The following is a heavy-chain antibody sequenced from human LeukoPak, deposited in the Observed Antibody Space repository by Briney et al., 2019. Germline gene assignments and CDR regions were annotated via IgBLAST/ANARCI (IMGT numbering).Heavy chain of an antibody. Sequence: GGSLRLSCAASGFTVSSHYMTWVRQAPGKGLECVSYINDNSDTIFYADSVKGRFTISRDNAKNSLYLQMNSLGAEDTAVYYCVRDLFGRDRRPFDCWGQGTLVTVSS. J-gene: IGHJ4*02. CDR3: VRDLFGRDRRPFDC. D-gene: IGHD3-16*01. CDR2: INDNSDTI. CDR1: GFTVSSHY. V-gene: IGHV3-48*04.